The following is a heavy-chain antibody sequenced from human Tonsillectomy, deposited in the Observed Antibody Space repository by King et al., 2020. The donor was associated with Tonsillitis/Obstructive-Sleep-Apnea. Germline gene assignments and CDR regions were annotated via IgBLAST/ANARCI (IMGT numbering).Heavy chain of an antibody. CDR1: GFILGPTW. CDR3: TTDPRD. Sequence: VQLVESGGGLVKPGGSLRLSCAASGFILGPTWMSWVRQAPGKGLEWVGRIKSFIDGGTTDYAAPVKDRFTISRDDLKNTVYLQMDSLKTEDTAVYYCTTDPRDWGQGTLVTVSS. V-gene: IGHV3-15*01. CDR2: IKSFIDGGTT. J-gene: IGHJ4*02.